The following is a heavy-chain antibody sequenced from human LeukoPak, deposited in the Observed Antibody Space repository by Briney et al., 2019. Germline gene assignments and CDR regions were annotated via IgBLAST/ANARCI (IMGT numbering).Heavy chain of an antibody. V-gene: IGHV1-3*01. CDR3: ARGLRSFSGSYLHFDY. J-gene: IGHJ4*02. D-gene: IGHD1-26*01. Sequence: ASVTVSCTASGYTFTIYAMHWVRQAPGQRLEWMGWINAGNGNTKYSQKFQGRVTITRDTSASTAYMELSSLRSEDTAVYYCARGLRSFSGSYLHFDYWGQGTLVTVSS. CDR2: INAGNGNT. CDR1: GYTFTIYA.